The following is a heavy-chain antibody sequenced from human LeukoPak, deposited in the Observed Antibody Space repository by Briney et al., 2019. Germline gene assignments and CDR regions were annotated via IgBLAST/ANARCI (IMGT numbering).Heavy chain of an antibody. V-gene: IGHV5-51*01. Sequence: KCGESLKISCRVSGYSFASYWIGWVRQVPGKGLEWMGIIYPADSETKSSPSFQGQVTFSADKSINTAYLQWTSLKASDTAMYYCVRHEGSISGWPFDYWGQGTLVTVSS. D-gene: IGHD6-19*01. CDR1: GYSFASYW. CDR2: IYPADSET. J-gene: IGHJ4*02. CDR3: VRHEGSISGWPFDY.